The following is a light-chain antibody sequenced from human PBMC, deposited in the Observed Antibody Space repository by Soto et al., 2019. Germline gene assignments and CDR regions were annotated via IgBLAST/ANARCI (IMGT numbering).Light chain of an antibody. J-gene: IGLJ2*01. Sequence: QSALTQPASVSGSPGQSITISCTGTSSDVGGYNYVSWYQQHPGKAPKLMIYDVSNRPSGVSNRFSGSKSGNTASLTISGLQAEDEADYYCCSYTSISIVVFGGGTKLTVL. CDR3: CSYTSISIVV. CDR2: DVS. CDR1: SSDVGGYNY. V-gene: IGLV2-14*01.